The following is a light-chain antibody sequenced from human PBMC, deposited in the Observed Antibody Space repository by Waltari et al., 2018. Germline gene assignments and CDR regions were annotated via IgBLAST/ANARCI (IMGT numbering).Light chain of an antibody. CDR3: NSRDSDGNPFV. CDR1: SLRYYY. V-gene: IGLV3-19*01. Sequence: SSELTQDPAVSVALGQTVKNTCQGDSLRYYYANWYRQRPGQAPLLVMSGKNNRPSGIPDRVSGSYSGDTASLTITVAQAEDEADYYCNSRDSDGNPFVFGPATKVTVL. J-gene: IGLJ1*01. CDR2: GKN.